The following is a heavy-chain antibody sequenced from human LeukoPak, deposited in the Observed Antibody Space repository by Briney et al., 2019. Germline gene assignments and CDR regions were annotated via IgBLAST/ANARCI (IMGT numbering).Heavy chain of an antibody. D-gene: IGHD3-22*01. Sequence: ASVKVSCKASGYTFTGYYMHWVRQAPGQGLEWMGWINPNSGGTNYAQKFQGRVTMTRDTSTGTAYMELSSLRSEDTAVYYCARGGGGYDSSWGQGTLVTVSS. J-gene: IGHJ4*02. CDR1: GYTFTGYY. CDR2: INPNSGGT. CDR3: ARGGGGYDSS. V-gene: IGHV1-2*02.